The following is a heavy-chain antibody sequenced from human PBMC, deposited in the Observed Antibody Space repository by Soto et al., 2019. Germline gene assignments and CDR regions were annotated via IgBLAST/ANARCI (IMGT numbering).Heavy chain of an antibody. CDR3: AKGVVREPAYFDY. CDR2: ISYDGRNE. D-gene: IGHD3-10*01. V-gene: IGHV3-30*18. J-gene: IGHJ4*02. Sequence: GGSLRLSCTVPGFTFSAFAMYWVRQAPGRGLEWVALISYDGRNEDYADSVRGRFTISRDNSKNTLYLDMNSLSAEDSAVYFCAKGVVREPAYFDYWGQGTLVTVSS. CDR1: GFTFSAFA.